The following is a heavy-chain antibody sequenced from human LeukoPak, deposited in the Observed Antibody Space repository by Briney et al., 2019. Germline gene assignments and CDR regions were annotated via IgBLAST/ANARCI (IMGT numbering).Heavy chain of an antibody. V-gene: IGHV4-4*02. CDR2: IFFTGTT. J-gene: IGHJ4*02. D-gene: IGHD2-2*01. CDR3: ARVYCSSNSCYLDY. Sequence: PSGTLSLTCAVSGASISSNNWWSWVRQPPGKGLEWIGEIFFTGTTTYNLSLKSRVSMSLDKSKNQFSLNLTSVTAADTAIYYCARVYCSSNSCYLDYWSQGTLVTVSS. CDR1: GASISSNNW.